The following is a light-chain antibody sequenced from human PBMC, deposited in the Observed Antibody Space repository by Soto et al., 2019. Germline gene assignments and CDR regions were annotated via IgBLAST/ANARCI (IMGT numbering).Light chain of an antibody. Sequence: EIVLTQSPATLSLSPGERATLSCRASQSVSRFLAWYQQKPGQAPRLLIYDAFDRATGISARFSGSGSGTDFTLTISSLEPEDFAVYYCQQRSNWPRTFGQGTRLEIK. CDR1: QSVSRF. CDR2: DAF. V-gene: IGKV3-11*01. CDR3: QQRSNWPRT. J-gene: IGKJ5*01.